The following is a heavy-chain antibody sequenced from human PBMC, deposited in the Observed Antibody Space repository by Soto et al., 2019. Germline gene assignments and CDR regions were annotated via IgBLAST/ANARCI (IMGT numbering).Heavy chain of an antibody. CDR2: ISGSGGST. J-gene: IGHJ4*02. CDR1: GFTFSSYA. V-gene: IGHV3-23*01. D-gene: IGHD3-16*02. Sequence: PGGSLRLSCAASGFTFSSYAMSWVRQAPGKGLEWVSAISGSGGSTYYADSVKGRFTISRDNSKNTLYLQMNSLRAEDTALYYCAKDPIYPVYFDYWGQGTLVTVSS. CDR3: AKDPIYPVYFDY.